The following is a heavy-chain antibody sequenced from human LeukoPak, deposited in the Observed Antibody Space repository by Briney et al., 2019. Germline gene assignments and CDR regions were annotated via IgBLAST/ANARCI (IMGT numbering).Heavy chain of an antibody. D-gene: IGHD6-6*01. CDR3: ARDSSSSGLDY. CDR1: GGSISSYY. V-gene: IGHV4-4*07. CDR2: IYTSGST. Sequence: SATLSPTRTDSGGSISSYYWSWIRQPAGKRLEWIGRIYTSGSTNYNPSLKSRVTMSVDTSKNQFSLKWSSVTAAATAVYYCARDSSSSGLDYWGQGTLVTVSA. J-gene: IGHJ4*02.